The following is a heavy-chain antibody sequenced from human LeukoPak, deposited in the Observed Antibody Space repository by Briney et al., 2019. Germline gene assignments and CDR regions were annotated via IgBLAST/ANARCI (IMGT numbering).Heavy chain of an antibody. CDR3: ARNYYDFWSGYPSSYYYYYMDV. D-gene: IGHD3-3*01. CDR2: MNPNSGNT. J-gene: IGHJ6*03. V-gene: IGHV1-8*03. Sequence: ASVRVSCKASGYTFTSYDINWVRQATGQGLEWMGWMNPNSGNTGYAQKFQGRVTITRSTSISTAYMELSSLRSEDTAVYYCARNYYDFWSGYPSSYYYYYMDVWGKGTTVTVSS. CDR1: GYTFTSYD.